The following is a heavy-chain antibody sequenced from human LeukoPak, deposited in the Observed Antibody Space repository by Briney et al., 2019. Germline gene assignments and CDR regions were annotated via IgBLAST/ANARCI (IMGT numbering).Heavy chain of an antibody. CDR1: GYSFTGSA. Sequence: ASVKVSCKASGYSFTGSAMNWVRHAPGQGLEWRGIINPSGGSTSYAQKFQCRVTMPRDMSTSTVYMELSSLRSEATAVYYCARGVGYCSGGSCSDAFDIWGQGTMVTVSS. J-gene: IGHJ3*02. V-gene: IGHV1-46*01. D-gene: IGHD2-15*01. CDR2: INPSGGST. CDR3: ARGVGYCSGGSCSDAFDI.